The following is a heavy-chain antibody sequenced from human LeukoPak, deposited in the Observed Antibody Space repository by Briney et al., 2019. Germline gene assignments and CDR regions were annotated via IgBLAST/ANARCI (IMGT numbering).Heavy chain of an antibody. CDR1: GYTFTSYW. CDR3: ASNEIVGATQAHY. J-gene: IGHJ4*02. V-gene: IGHV5-51*01. CDR2: IYPGDSDT. Sequence: GESLKISCKASGYTFTSYWIAWVRQMPGKGLEWMGIIYPGDSDTRYSPSFQGQVTISADKSISTAYLQWSSLKASDTAMYYCASNEIVGATQAHYWGQGTLVTVSS. D-gene: IGHD1-26*01.